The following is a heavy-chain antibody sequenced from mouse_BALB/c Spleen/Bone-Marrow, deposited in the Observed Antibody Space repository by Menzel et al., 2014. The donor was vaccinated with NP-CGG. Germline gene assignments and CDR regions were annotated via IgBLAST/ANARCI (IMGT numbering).Heavy chain of an antibody. CDR3: DSYRYAWYFDV. D-gene: IGHD2-14*01. CDR1: GFNIKDTY. CDR2: IDPANGNT. V-gene: IGHV14-3*02. J-gene: IGHJ1*01. Sequence: DVQLQESGAELVKPGASVKLSCTASGFNIKDTYMHWVKQRPEQGLEWIGRIDPANGNTKYDPKFQGKATITADTSSNTAYLQLSSLTSEDTAVYYCDSYRYAWYFDVWGAGTTVAVSS.